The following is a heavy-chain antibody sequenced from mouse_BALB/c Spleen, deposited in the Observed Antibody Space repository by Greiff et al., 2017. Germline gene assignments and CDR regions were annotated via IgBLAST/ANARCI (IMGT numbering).Heavy chain of an antibody. CDR2: ISSGGSYT. D-gene: IGHD1-2*01. Sequence: EVMLVESGGGLVKPGGSLKLSCAASGFTFSSYAMSWVRQSPEKRLEWVAEISSGGSYTYYPDTVTGRFTISRDNAKNTLYLEMSSLRSEDTAMYYCAPSLLRLRNAMDYWGQGTSVTVSS. CDR1: GFTFSSYA. V-gene: IGHV5-9-4*01. J-gene: IGHJ4*01. CDR3: APSLLRLRNAMDY.